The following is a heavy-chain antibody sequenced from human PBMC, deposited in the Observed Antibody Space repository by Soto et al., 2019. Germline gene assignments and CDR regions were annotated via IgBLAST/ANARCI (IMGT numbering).Heavy chain of an antibody. V-gene: IGHV3-23*01. Sequence: GGSLRLCCAASGCTFSSYAMSWVRQAPGKGLEWVSAISGSGGSTYYADSVKGRFTISRDNSKNTLYLQMNSLRAEDTAVYYCAKAVVVHSLRSNWFDPWGQGTLVTVSS. CDR1: GCTFSSYA. CDR2: ISGSGGST. J-gene: IGHJ5*02. D-gene: IGHD2-15*01. CDR3: AKAVVVHSLRSNWFDP.